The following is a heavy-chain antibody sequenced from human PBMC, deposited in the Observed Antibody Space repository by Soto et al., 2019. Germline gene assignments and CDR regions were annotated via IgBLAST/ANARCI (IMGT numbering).Heavy chain of an antibody. CDR3: ARGWMTTVEGTSY. D-gene: IGHD4-4*01. Sequence: EVQLVESGGGLVKPGGSLRLSCAASGFTFSSYSMNWVRQAPGKGLEWVSSISSSSSYIYYADSVKGRFTISRDNAKNSLYLQMNSLRAEDTAVYYRARGWMTTVEGTSYWGQGTLVTVSS. J-gene: IGHJ4*02. CDR2: ISSSSSYI. CDR1: GFTFSSYS. V-gene: IGHV3-21*01.